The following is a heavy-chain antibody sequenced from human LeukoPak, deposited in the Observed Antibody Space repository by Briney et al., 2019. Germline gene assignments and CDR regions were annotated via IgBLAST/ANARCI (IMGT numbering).Heavy chain of an antibody. CDR2: ISGSGGTT. CDR3: ATNSSSRGGFDY. D-gene: IGHD6-6*01. V-gene: IGHV3-23*01. Sequence: GGSLRLSCADSGFTFSSYAMSWVRQAPGKGPEWVSGISGSGGTTYYADSMKGRFTISRDNSKNTLYLQMNSLRAEDTAVYYCATNSSSRGGFDYWGQGTLVTVSS. J-gene: IGHJ4*02. CDR1: GFTFSSYA.